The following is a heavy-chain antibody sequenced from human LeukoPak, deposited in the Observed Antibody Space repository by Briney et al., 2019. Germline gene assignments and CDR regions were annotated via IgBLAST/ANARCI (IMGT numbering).Heavy chain of an antibody. CDR3: AKDGRSLYDSSGYFLV. CDR1: GFTFSSYA. D-gene: IGHD3-22*01. Sequence: GGSLRLSCAASGFTFSSYAMSWVRQAPGKGLEWVSAISGSGGSTYYADSVKGRFTISRDNSKNTLYLQMNSLRAEDTAVYYCAKDGRSLYDSSGYFLVGGQGTLVTVSS. CDR2: ISGSGGST. V-gene: IGHV3-23*01. J-gene: IGHJ4*02.